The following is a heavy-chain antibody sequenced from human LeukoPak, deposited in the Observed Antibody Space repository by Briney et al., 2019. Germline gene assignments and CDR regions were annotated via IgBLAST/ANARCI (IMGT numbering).Heavy chain of an antibody. CDR1: GFSISSGGYS. CDR3: ARGDSTGAFDI. V-gene: IGHV4-30-2*01. CDR2: IYHSGST. Sequence: SETLSLTCAVSGFSISSGGYSWSWIRQPPGKGLEWIGYIYHSGSTYYNPSLKSRVTISVDRSKNQFSLKLSSVTAADTAVYYCARGDSTGAFDIWGQGTMVTVSS. J-gene: IGHJ3*02. D-gene: IGHD4-11*01.